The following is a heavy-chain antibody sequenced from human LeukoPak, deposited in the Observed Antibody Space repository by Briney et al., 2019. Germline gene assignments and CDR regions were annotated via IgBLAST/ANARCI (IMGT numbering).Heavy chain of an antibody. J-gene: IGHJ4*02. CDR3: ARGRWPPTKCDY. D-gene: IGHD5-12*01. Sequence: ASVKVSCKASGYTFTSYYMHWVRQAPGQGLEWMGIINPSGGSTSYAQKSQGRVTMTRDMSTSTVYMELSSLRSEDTAVYYCARGRWPPTKCDYWGQGTLVTVSS. V-gene: IGHV1-46*01. CDR1: GYTFTSYY. CDR2: INPSGGST.